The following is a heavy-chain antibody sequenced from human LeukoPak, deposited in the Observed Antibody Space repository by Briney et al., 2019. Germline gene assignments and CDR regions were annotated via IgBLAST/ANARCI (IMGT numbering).Heavy chain of an antibody. V-gene: IGHV1-24*01. CDR2: FDPEDGET. CDR3: ATAHGSGSYYSVVED. D-gene: IGHD3-10*01. CDR1: GYTLTELS. Sequence: ASVKVSCKVSGYTLTELSMHWVRQAPGKGLEWMGGFDPEDGETIYAQKFQGRVTMTEDTSTDTAYMELSGLRSEDTAVYYCATAHGSGSYYSVVEDWGQGTLVTVSS. J-gene: IGHJ4*02.